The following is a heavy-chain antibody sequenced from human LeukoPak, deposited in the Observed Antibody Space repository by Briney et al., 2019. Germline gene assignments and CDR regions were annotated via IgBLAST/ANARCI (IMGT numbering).Heavy chain of an antibody. Sequence: GGSLRLSCAASGFTLSTYGMTWVRQAPGKGLEWVSSIRGSGDYTDYADSVRGRFTISRDNSKNTLHLHMNSLSAEDTAVYFYGRDPNGDYVGAFEFWGQGTLVTVSS. D-gene: IGHD4-17*01. CDR1: GFTLSTYG. V-gene: IGHV3-23*01. J-gene: IGHJ3*01. CDR2: IRGSGDYT. CDR3: GRDPNGDYVGAFEF.